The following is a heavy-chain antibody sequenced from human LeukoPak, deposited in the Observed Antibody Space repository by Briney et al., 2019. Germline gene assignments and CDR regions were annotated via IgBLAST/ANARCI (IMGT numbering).Heavy chain of an antibody. Sequence: SETLSLTCAVYGGSFSGYFWSWIRQPPGRGLEWIGEINHSGSTNYNPSLKSRVTISVDTSKNQFSLKLSAVTAADTAVYYCARRGRVVVPSAIRWFDPWGQGTLVTVSS. CDR3: ARRGRVVVPSAIRWFDP. V-gene: IGHV4-34*01. CDR2: INHSGST. D-gene: IGHD2-2*01. J-gene: IGHJ5*02. CDR1: GGSFSGYF.